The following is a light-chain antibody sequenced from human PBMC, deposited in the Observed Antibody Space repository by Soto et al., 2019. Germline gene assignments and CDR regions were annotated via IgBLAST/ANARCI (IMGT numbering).Light chain of an antibody. CDR3: LQYASKPLT. Sequence: ETVLTQSPGTLSLSPGERATLSCRASQSVAKSYLAWYQHKPGQGPRLLISGASSRATGIPDRFSGSGSGKEFTFTISRLEPEDFAVYYCLQYASKPLTFGGGTKVEI. CDR2: GAS. J-gene: IGKJ4*01. V-gene: IGKV3-20*01. CDR1: QSVAKSY.